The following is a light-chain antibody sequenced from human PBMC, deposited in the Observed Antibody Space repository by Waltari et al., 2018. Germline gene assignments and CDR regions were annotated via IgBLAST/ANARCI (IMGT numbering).Light chain of an antibody. Sequence: DLQMTQSPATLSASVGDSITITCRASESISRWLAWYQQKPGEAPKVLISKASNLESGVPSRFSGSGSGTEFTLSISSLEPDDYATYYCQQYKTHSRTFGQGTKV. CDR1: ESISRW. V-gene: IGKV1-5*03. CDR3: QQYKTHSRT. J-gene: IGKJ1*01. CDR2: KAS.